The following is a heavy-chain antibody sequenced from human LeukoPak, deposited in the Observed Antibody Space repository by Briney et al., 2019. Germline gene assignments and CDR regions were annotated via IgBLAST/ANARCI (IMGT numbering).Heavy chain of an antibody. D-gene: IGHD3-10*01. CDR2: ISRSGSY. V-gene: IGHV3-21*01. J-gene: IGHJ6*03. Sequence: SGGSLRLSCVVSGGFTFNNYNFNWVRQAPGKGLEWVSSISRSGSYADSVKGRFTISRDNAKNSVFLQMNSLRAEDTAVYFCARVGLRGRYYMDAWGKGTTVTVSS. CDR3: ARVGLRGRYYMDA. CDR1: GGFTFNNYN.